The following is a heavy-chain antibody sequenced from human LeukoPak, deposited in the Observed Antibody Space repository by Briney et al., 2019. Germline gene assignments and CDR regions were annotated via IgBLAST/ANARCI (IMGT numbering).Heavy chain of an antibody. Sequence: SETLSLTCAVYGGSFSGYYWSWIRQPPGKGLEWIGEINHSGSTNYNPSLKSRVTISVDTSKNQFSLKLSSVTAADTAVYYCASGRDGYNAAYWGQGTLVTVSS. J-gene: IGHJ4*02. CDR3: ASGRDGYNAAY. CDR1: GGSFSGYY. CDR2: INHSGST. D-gene: IGHD5-24*01. V-gene: IGHV4-34*01.